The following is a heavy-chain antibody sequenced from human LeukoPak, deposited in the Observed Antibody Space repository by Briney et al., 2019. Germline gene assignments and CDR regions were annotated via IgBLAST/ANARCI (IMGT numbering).Heavy chain of an antibody. CDR1: GFTFSDYY. V-gene: IGHV3-11*06. Sequence: PGGSLRLSCAASGFTFSDYYMSWIRQAPGKGLEWVSSITSSSTYIYYADSVKGRFTISRDNAKNSLYLQMNSLRAEDTAVYYCARAGFVGGFDYWGQGTLVTVSS. CDR3: ARAGFVGGFDY. CDR2: ITSSSTYI. J-gene: IGHJ4*02. D-gene: IGHD3-10*01.